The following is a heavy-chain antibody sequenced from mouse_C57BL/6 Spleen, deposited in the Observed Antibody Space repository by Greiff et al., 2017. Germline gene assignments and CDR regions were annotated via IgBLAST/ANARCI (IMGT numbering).Heavy chain of an antibody. V-gene: IGHV1-52*01. D-gene: IGHD1-1*01. CDR3: AREITTVVALDY. Sequence: QVHVKQPGAELVRPGSSVKLSCKASGYTFTSYWMHWVKQRPIQGLEWIGNIDPSDSETHYNQKFKDKATLTVDKSSSTAYMQLSSLTSEDSAVYYCAREITTVVALDYWGQGTTLTVSS. CDR2: IDPSDSET. J-gene: IGHJ2*01. CDR1: GYTFTSYW.